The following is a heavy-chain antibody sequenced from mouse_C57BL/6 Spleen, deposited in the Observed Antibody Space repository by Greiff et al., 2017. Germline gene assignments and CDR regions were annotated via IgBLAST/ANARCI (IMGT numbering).Heavy chain of an antibody. V-gene: IGHV1-66*01. CDR3: ARLREWWGYYFDY. D-gene: IGHD1-1*01. CDR2: IYPGSGNT. CDR1: GYSFTSYY. Sequence: QVQLQQSGPELVKPGASVKISCKASGYSFTSYYIHWVKQRPGQGLEWIGWIYPGSGNTKYNEKFKGKATLTADTSSSTAYMQLSSLTSEDSAVYYCARLREWWGYYFDYWGQGTTVTVSS. J-gene: IGHJ2*01.